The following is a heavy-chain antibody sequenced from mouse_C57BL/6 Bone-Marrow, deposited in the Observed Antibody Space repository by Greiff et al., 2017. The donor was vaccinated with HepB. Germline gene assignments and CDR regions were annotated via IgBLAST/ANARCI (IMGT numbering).Heavy chain of an antibody. V-gene: IGHV1-69*01. Sequence: QVQLQQPGAELVMPGASVKLSCKASGYTFTSYWMHWVKQRPGQGLEWIGEIDPSDSYTNYNQKFKGKSTLTVDKSSSTAYMQLSSLTSEDSAVYYCPREETAQASYYFDYWGQGTTLTVSS. CDR2: IDPSDSYT. CDR1: GYTFTSYW. J-gene: IGHJ2*01. D-gene: IGHD3-2*02. CDR3: PREETAQASYYFDY.